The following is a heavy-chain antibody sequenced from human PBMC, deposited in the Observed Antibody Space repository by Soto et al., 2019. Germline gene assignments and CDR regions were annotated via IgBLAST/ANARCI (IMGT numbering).Heavy chain of an antibody. V-gene: IGHV3-30*18. CDR2: ISYDGSNK. D-gene: IGHD1-26*01. J-gene: IGHJ4*02. CDR1: GFTFSSYG. Sequence: GGSLRLSCAASGFTFSSYGMHWVRQAPGKGLEWVAVISYDGSNKYYADSVKGRFTISRDNSKNTLYLQMNSLRAEDTAVYYCAKDWGWELVNYYFDYWGQGTLVTVS. CDR3: AKDWGWELVNYYFDY.